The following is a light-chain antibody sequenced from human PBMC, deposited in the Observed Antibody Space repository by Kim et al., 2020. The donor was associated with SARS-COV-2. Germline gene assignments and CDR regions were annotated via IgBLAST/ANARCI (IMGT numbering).Light chain of an antibody. V-gene: IGKV1-16*01. CDR2: AVS. J-gene: IGKJ3*01. CDR1: QSIINS. Sequence: SSVVDTITITSRPSQSIINSLSWCQQRPGKPPQYLLYAVSALQTGVPSPFFGAGAGLIFSLSINTLQTQDFATYYFQQYFTYPPTFGPRAPVDI. CDR3: QQYFTYPPT.